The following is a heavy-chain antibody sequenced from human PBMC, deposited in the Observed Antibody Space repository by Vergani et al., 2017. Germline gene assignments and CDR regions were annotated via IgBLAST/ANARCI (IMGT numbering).Heavy chain of an antibody. D-gene: IGHD1-1*01. Sequence: QVQLQESGPGLVKPSETLSLTYTVSGGSVSSSSYYWGWFRQPPGKGLDWIGSIYYTGSTYYNPSLKSRVTILLDTSKNQFSLKLTSVTAADTAVYYCASLKRGTRGAFDIWGQGTMVTVSS. CDR1: GGSVSSSSYY. V-gene: IGHV4-39*01. J-gene: IGHJ3*02. CDR2: IYYTGST. CDR3: ASLKRGTRGAFDI.